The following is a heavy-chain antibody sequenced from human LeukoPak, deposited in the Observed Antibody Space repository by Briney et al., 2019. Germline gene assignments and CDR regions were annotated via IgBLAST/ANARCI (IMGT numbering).Heavy chain of an antibody. V-gene: IGHV3-20*04. Sequence: PGGSLRLSCAASGFTFDDYGMSWVRQAPGKGLEWVSGINWNGGSTGYTDPVKGRFTISRDNAKRSLYLQMNSLRVEDTALYYCARPTTYDSSGYAFNIWGRGTMVTVSS. CDR1: GFTFDDYG. CDR3: ARPTTYDSSGYAFNI. D-gene: IGHD3-22*01. J-gene: IGHJ3*02. CDR2: INWNGGST.